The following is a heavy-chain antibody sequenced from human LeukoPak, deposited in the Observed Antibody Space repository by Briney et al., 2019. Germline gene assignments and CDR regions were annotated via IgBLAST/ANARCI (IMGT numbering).Heavy chain of an antibody. D-gene: IGHD4-17*01. CDR2: IYPGDSDT. CDR1: GYSFTSYW. V-gene: IGHV5-51*01. J-gene: IGHJ3*02. CDR3: ARLYDYGDFIRAFDI. Sequence: PGESLKISCKGSGYSFTSYWIGWVRQMPGKGLEWMGIIYPGDSDTRYSPSFQGQVTISADKSISTAYLQWSSLKASDTAMYYCARLYDYGDFIRAFDIWGQGTMATVSS.